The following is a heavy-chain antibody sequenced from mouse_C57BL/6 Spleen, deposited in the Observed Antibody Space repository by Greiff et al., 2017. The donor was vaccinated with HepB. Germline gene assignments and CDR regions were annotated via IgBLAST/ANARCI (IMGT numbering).Heavy chain of an antibody. D-gene: IGHD3-2*01. Sequence: QVQLKQPGAELVMPGASVKLSCKASGYTFTSYWMHWVKQRPGQGLEWIGEIDPSDSYTNYNQKFKGKSTLTVDKSSSTAYMQLSSLTSEDSAVYYCARSEDSSFAYWGQGTLVTVSA. CDR3: ARSEDSSFAY. CDR2: IDPSDSYT. CDR1: GYTFTSYW. J-gene: IGHJ3*01. V-gene: IGHV1-69*01.